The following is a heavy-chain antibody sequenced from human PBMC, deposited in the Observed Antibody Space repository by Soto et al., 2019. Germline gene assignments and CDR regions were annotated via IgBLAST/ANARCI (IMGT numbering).Heavy chain of an antibody. CDR3: AHKGDGYRGFKY. D-gene: IGHD5-12*01. V-gene: IGHV2-5*05. CDR2: IYWDDDK. CDR1: GFSLFTSGVG. Sequence: QITLKESGPTLVKPTQPLTLTCTLSGFSLFTSGVGVGWIRQPPGEALEWLALIYWDDDKRYGPILRSRLTITKDTSKNQVVLTVTNMEPVDIATYYCAHKGDGYRGFKYWGQGTLVTVSS. J-gene: IGHJ4*02.